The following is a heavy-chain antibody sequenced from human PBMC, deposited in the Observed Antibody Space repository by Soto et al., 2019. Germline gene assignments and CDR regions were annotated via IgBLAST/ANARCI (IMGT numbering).Heavy chain of an antibody. CDR1: TLTVSLYG. CDR2: ISNDGGTQ. D-gene: IGHD3-3*01. Sequence: QVHLVESGGGVVQPGRSLRLSCAASTLTVSLYGIEWVRQAPGKGLDWVAFISNDGGTQYYADSVNGRFSISRDNSMNTVDLHMNSLRAEDTAIYYCARDIWSGNYKWFDSWGKGTLVTVSS. V-gene: IGHV3-30*03. CDR3: ARDIWSGNYKWFDS. J-gene: IGHJ5*01.